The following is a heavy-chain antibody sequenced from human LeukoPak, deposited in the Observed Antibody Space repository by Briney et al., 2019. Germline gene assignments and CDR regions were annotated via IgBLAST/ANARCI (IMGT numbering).Heavy chain of an antibody. CDR2: IYYSGST. CDR3: ARDRIAAAGTLGYYYYYMDV. CDR1: GGSISSNSYY. V-gene: IGHV4-39*06. Sequence: SETLSLTCAVSGGSISSNSYYWGWIRQPPGKGLEWIGSIYYSGSTYYNPSLKSRVTISVDTSKNQFALKLSSVTAADTAVYYCARDRIAAAGTLGYYYYYMDVWGKGTTVTVSS. D-gene: IGHD6-13*01. J-gene: IGHJ6*03.